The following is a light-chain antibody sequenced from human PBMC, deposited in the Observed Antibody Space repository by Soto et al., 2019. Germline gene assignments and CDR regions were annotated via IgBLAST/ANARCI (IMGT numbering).Light chain of an antibody. J-gene: IGLJ3*02. CDR3: ATWDDSRNGWV. Sequence: QSVLTQPPSASGTPGQRVAISCSGGSSNIGSNTLNWYQQFPGTAPKLLIYNNDQRPSGVPDRFSGSKSGTSASLAISGLQSEDEADYYCATWDDSRNGWVFGGGTKLTVL. CDR1: SSNIGSNT. CDR2: NND. V-gene: IGLV1-44*01.